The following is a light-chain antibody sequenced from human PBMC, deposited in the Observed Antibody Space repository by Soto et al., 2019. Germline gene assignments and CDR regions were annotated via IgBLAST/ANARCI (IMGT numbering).Light chain of an antibody. CDR3: QQAYNFPLT. Sequence: DIQMTQSPSSVSASVGERVIITCRASQGVYSWVAWYQQAPGKAPKLLISAASTLRGGVPSRFSGSGSGTDFTLTISSLQPEDVATYYCQQAYNFPLTFGGGTKVEIK. CDR2: AAS. V-gene: IGKV1D-12*01. CDR1: QGVYSW. J-gene: IGKJ4*01.